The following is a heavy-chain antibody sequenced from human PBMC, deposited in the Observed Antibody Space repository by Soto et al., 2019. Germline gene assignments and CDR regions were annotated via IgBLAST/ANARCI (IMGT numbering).Heavy chain of an antibody. CDR1: GYTFTSYA. J-gene: IGHJ4*02. V-gene: IGHV1-3*01. CDR3: ARVRRYYDSSGYSVLGY. Sequence: ASVKVSCKASGYTFTSYAIHWVRQAPGQRLEWMGWINAGNGNTKYSQKFQGRVTITRDTSASTAYMELSSLRSEDTAVYYCARVRRYYDSSGYSVLGYWGQGTLVTVSS. D-gene: IGHD3-22*01. CDR2: INAGNGNT.